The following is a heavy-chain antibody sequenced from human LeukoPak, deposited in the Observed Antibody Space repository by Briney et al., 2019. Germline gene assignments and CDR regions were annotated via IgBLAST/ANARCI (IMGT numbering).Heavy chain of an antibody. Sequence: VAVISYDGSNKYYADSVKGRFTISRDNSKNTLYLQMNSLRAEDTAVYYCARDHLSTFDIWGQGTMVTVSS. CDR2: ISYDGSNK. V-gene: IGHV3-30-3*01. J-gene: IGHJ3*02. CDR3: ARDHLSTFDI. D-gene: IGHD2-2*01.